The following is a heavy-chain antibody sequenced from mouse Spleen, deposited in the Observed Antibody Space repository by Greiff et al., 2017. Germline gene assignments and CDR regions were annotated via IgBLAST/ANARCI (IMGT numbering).Heavy chain of an antibody. D-gene: IGHD2-4*01. CDR1: GYTFTSYG. CDR3: AREGLRRNFDY. J-gene: IGHJ2*01. Sequence: VQRVESGAELARPGASVKLSCKASGYTFTSYGISWVKQRTGQGLEWIGEIYPRSGNTYYNEKFKGKATLTADKSSSTAYMELRSLTSEDSAVYFCAREGLRRNFDYWGQGTTLTVSS. V-gene: IGHV1-81*01. CDR2: IYPRSGNT.